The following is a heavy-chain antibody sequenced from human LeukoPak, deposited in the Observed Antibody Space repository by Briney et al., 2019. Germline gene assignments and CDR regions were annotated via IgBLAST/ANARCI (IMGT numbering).Heavy chain of an antibody. CDR3: ATRESLFLEWLPQGD. D-gene: IGHD3-3*01. CDR2: INHGGST. V-gene: IGHV4-34*01. J-gene: IGHJ4*02. CDR1: GGSFSGYY. Sequence: PSETLSLTCAVYGGSFSGYYWSWIRQPPGEGRGWIGEINHGGSTNSKPSLKRGVTIAVDTSKNQFSLKLSSVTAADTAVYYCATRESLFLEWLPQGDWGQGTLVTVSS.